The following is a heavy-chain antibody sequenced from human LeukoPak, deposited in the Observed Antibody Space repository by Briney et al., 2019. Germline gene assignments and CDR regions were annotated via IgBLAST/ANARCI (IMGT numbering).Heavy chain of an antibody. CDR1: GYTFTGYF. Sequence: ASVKVSCKASGYTFTGYFMHWVRQAPGQGLEWMAWINPNSGGTNYAQKFQGRVTMTRDTSISTASMELSSLKPDDTAVYYCARDLYYDSGGNCDYWGQGTLVTVSS. CDR2: INPNSGGT. CDR3: ARDLYYDSGGNCDY. J-gene: IGHJ4*02. D-gene: IGHD3-22*01. V-gene: IGHV1-2*02.